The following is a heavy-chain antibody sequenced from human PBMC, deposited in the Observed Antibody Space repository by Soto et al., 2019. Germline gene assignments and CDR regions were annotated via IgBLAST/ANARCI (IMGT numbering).Heavy chain of an antibody. J-gene: IGHJ6*02. CDR2: MNPNSGNT. CDR3: ARGVATREYYYYGMDV. V-gene: IGHV1-8*01. CDR1: GYTFTSYD. D-gene: IGHD5-12*01. Sequence: QGQRVQSGAEVKKPGASVKVSCKASGYTFTSYDINWVRQATGQGLEWMGWMNPNSGNTGYAQKFQGRVTMTRNTSISTAYMELSSLRSEDTAVYYCARGVATREYYYYGMDVWGQGTTVSVSS.